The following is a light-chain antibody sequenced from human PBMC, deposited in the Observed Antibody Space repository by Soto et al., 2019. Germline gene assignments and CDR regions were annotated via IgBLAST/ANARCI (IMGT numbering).Light chain of an antibody. Sequence: EIVLTQSPGTLSLSPGERATLSCRASQSVSSTYLAWHQQQPSPAPRLLIYGASSRATGIPDMFSGSGSGADFTLTISRLEHEDLAVYYCQQYGSSRTFGEGTKVEIK. J-gene: IGKJ1*01. V-gene: IGKV3-20*01. CDR1: QSVSSTY. CDR2: GAS. CDR3: QQYGSSRT.